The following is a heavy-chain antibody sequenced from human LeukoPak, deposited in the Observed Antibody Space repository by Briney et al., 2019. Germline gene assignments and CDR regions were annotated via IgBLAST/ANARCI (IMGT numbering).Heavy chain of an antibody. CDR1: GGSISSSSYY. D-gene: IGHD3-3*01. CDR2: IYYSGST. V-gene: IGHV4-39*01. Sequence: SETLSLTCTVFGGSISSSSYYWGWIRQPPGKGLEWIGSIYYSGSTYYNPSLKSRVTISVDASKNQFSLKLSSVTTADTAVYYCARHDFWSGLIDYWGQGTLVTVSS. J-gene: IGHJ4*02. CDR3: ARHDFWSGLIDY.